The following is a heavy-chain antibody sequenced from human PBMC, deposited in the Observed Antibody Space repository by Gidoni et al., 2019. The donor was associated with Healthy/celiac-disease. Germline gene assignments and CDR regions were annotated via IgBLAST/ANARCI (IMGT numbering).Heavy chain of an antibody. CDR3: ARSSWFGVFDY. V-gene: IGHV3-53*02. J-gene: IGHJ4*02. CDR2: IYSGGST. Sequence: EVQLVETGGGLIQPGGSLSLSCAASGFTVSSNYMSWVRQAPGKGLEWVSVIYSGGSTYYADSVKGRFTISRDNSKNTLYLQMNSLRAEDTAVYYCARSSWFGVFDYWGQGTLVTVSS. CDR1: GFTVSSNY. D-gene: IGHD3-10*01.